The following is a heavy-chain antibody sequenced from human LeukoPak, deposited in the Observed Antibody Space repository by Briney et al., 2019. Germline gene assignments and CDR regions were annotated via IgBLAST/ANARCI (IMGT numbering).Heavy chain of an antibody. D-gene: IGHD3-22*01. V-gene: IGHV4-4*07. Sequence: SETLSLTCTVSGGSISSYYWSWIRQPAGKGLEWIGRIYTSGSTNYNPSLKSRVTMSVDTSKNQFPLKLSPVTAADTAVYYCAREALIVVVPYYYYYGMDVWGQGTTVTVSS. CDR3: AREALIVVVPYYYYYGMDV. CDR2: IYTSGST. J-gene: IGHJ6*02. CDR1: GGSISSYY.